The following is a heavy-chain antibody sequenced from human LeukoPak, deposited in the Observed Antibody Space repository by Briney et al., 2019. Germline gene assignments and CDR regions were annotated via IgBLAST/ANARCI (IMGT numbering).Heavy chain of an antibody. CDR2: IKNKPDGGTS. CDR1: GFTFSHAW. Sequence: SGGSLRLSCAASGFTFSHAWRSCVRQAPGKGLELVARIKNKPDGGTSDYTAPVKGRFTISRDDSKSTLYLQMNSLKTEETAVYYCTVVNYGSGSYPLGSWGQGTLVTVSS. CDR3: TVVNYGSGSYPLGS. V-gene: IGHV3-15*01. D-gene: IGHD3-10*01. J-gene: IGHJ5*02.